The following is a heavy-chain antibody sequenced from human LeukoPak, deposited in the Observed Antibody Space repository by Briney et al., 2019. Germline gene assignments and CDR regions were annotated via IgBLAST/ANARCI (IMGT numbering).Heavy chain of an antibody. V-gene: IGHV4-59*01. CDR2: IYYTGST. CDR1: GGSINGYY. J-gene: IGHJ4*02. D-gene: IGHD2-15*01. CDR3: ARDWPERSGSRDPQFDY. Sequence: SETLSLTCTVSGGSINGYYWSWIRQSPGKGLESLGYIYYTGSTNYNPSLKSRVTMSVDTSRNQFFLRLSSVTAADTAVYYCARDWPERSGSRDPQFDYWGQGTLVTVSS.